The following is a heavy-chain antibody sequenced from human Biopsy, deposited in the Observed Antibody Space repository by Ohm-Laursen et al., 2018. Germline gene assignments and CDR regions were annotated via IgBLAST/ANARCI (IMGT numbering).Heavy chain of an antibody. Sequence: SLRLSCSAPGFTFSSYGIHWVRQAPGKGLEWVAVIWYDGSNKYSADSVKGRFSISRDNSKNTVYLQMNSLRAADTAVYYCARDRYYGSESYYSHYNMDVWGQGTTVSVSS. CDR3: ARDRYYGSESYYSHYNMDV. CDR2: IWYDGSNK. D-gene: IGHD3-10*01. V-gene: IGHV3-33*01. J-gene: IGHJ6*02. CDR1: GFTFSSYG.